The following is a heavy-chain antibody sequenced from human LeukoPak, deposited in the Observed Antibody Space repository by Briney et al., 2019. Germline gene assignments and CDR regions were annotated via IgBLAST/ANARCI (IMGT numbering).Heavy chain of an antibody. CDR1: GFTFSDYY. CDR3: ARSWGSYRTDY. Sequence: GGSLRLSCAASGFTFSDYYMSWIRQAPGKGLEWVSYISSSGSTIYYADSVKGRFTISRDNAKNSLYLQIYSLRAEDTAVYYCARSWGSYRTDYWGQGTLVTVSS. D-gene: IGHD3-16*02. CDR2: ISSSGSTI. V-gene: IGHV3-11*04. J-gene: IGHJ4*02.